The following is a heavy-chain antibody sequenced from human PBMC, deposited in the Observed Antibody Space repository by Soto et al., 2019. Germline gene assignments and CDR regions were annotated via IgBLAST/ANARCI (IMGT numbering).Heavy chain of an antibody. CDR3: ARQAGAITKPGFDY. CDR1: GGSISSGGYY. J-gene: IGHJ4*02. D-gene: IGHD1-26*01. V-gene: IGHV4-31*03. CDR2: IYYSGST. Sequence: SETLSLTCTVSGGSISSGGYYWSWIRQHPGKGLEWIGYIYYSGSTYYNPSLKSRVTISVDTSKNQFSLKLSSVTAADTAVYYCARQAGAITKPGFDYWGQGTLVTVSS.